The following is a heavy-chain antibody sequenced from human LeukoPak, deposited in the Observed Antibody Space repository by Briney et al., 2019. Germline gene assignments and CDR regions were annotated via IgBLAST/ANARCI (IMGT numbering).Heavy chain of an antibody. V-gene: IGHV1-46*02. CDR1: GGTFNNYA. J-gene: IGHJ5*02. CDR3: ARDNSVEDTAWWFDP. CDR2: INPSGGST. D-gene: IGHD4-23*01. Sequence: ASVKVSCKASGGTFNNYAINWVRQAPGQGLEWMGIINPSGGSTSYAQKFQGRVTMTRDMSTSTDYMELSSLRSEDTAVYYCARDNSVEDTAWWFDPWGQGTLVTVSS.